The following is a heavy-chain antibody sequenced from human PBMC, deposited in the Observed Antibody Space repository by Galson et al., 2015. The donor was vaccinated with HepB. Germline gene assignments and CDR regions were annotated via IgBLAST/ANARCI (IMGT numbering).Heavy chain of an antibody. CDR3: AKFGSNILYYYYGMDV. J-gene: IGHJ6*02. Sequence: SLRLSCAASGFAFSSYGMHWVRQAPGKGLEWVAFIRYDGSNKYYADSVKGRFTISRDNSKNTLYLQMNSLRAEDTAVYYCAKFGSNILYYYYGMDVWGQGTTVTVSS. CDR2: IRYDGSNK. CDR1: GFAFSSYG. D-gene: IGHD3-9*01. V-gene: IGHV3-30*02.